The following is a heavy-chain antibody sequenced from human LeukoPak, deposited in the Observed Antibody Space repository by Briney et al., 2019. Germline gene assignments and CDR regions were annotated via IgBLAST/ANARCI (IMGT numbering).Heavy chain of an antibody. Sequence: WGSLRLSCAASGFTFSNYAMSWVRQAPGKGLQWVSSISGSGDRTPYADSMKGRFTISRDNSKNTVYLQMNSLRAEDTAVYYCAKAGGLYDSSCYSWGRGTLVTVSS. D-gene: IGHD3-22*01. CDR3: AKAGGLYDSSCYS. CDR2: ISGSGDRT. J-gene: IGHJ4*02. CDR1: GFTFSNYA. V-gene: IGHV3-23*01.